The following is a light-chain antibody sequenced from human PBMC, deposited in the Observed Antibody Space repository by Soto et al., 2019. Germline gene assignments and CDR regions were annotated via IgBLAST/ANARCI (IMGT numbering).Light chain of an antibody. CDR2: SNN. J-gene: IGLJ1*01. V-gene: IGLV1-44*01. CDR1: SSNIGSNT. CDR3: AAWDDSLNGLYV. Sequence: QSVLTQPPSASGTPGQRVTISCSGSSSNIGSNTVNWYQQLPGTAPKLLIYSNNQRPSGVPDRFSGSKSGTSASLAISGLQCEDGADYCCAAWDDSLNGLYVFGTGTKLTVL.